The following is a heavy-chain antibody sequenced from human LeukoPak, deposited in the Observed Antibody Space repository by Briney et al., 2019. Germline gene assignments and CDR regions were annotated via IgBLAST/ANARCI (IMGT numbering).Heavy chain of an antibody. CDR2: INPSGGGT. V-gene: IGHV1-46*01. J-gene: IGHJ6*03. CDR3: ARDKDCTNGVCYLMPEYAEYYMDV. D-gene: IGHD2-8*01. CDR1: GYTFTSYY. Sequence: VASVKVSCKASGYTFTSYYMHWVRQALGQGLEWMGIINPSGGGTSYAQKFQGRVTMTRDMSTSTVYMELSSLRSEDTAVYYCARDKDCTNGVCYLMPEYAEYYMDVWGKGTTVTVSS.